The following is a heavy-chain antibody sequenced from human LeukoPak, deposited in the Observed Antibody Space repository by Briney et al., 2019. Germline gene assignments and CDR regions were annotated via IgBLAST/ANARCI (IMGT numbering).Heavy chain of an antibody. CDR2: ISYDGSNK. CDR3: AKDQRITMSSWAFDI. J-gene: IGHJ3*02. Sequence: PGRSLRLSCAASGFTFSSYGMHWVRQAPGKGLEWVAVISYDGSNKYYADSVKGRFTISRDNSKNTLYLQMNSLRAEDTAVYYCAKDQRITMSSWAFDIWGQGTMVTVSS. D-gene: IGHD3-22*01. CDR1: GFTFSSYG. V-gene: IGHV3-30*18.